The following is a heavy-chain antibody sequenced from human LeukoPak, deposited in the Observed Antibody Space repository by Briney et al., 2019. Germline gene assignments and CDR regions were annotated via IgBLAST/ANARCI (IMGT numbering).Heavy chain of an antibody. Sequence: GESLKISCKGSGYSFTNYWIGWVRQMPGKGLEWMGIIYPDDSNTKYSPSLQGLVTISADKSISTAYLQWSSLKASDTAMYYCARQSITIFGVPRGWFDPWGQGTLVTVSS. CDR3: ARQSITIFGVPRGWFDP. CDR1: GYSFTNYW. CDR2: IYPDDSNT. J-gene: IGHJ5*02. V-gene: IGHV5-51*01. D-gene: IGHD3-3*01.